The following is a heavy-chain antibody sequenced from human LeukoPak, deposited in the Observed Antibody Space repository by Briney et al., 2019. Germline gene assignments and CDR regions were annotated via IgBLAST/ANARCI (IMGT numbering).Heavy chain of an antibody. CDR2: IKQDGSEK. CDR1: GFTFSSYW. D-gene: IGHD3-22*01. CDR3: ARDRKYYYDSSGNFDY. Sequence: PGGSLRLSCAASGFTFSSYWMSWVRQAPGKGLEWVANIKQDGSEKYYVDSVKGRFTISRDNAKNSLYLQMNSLRAEDTAVYYCARDRKYYYDSSGNFDYWGQGTLVTVSS. J-gene: IGHJ4*02. V-gene: IGHV3-7*01.